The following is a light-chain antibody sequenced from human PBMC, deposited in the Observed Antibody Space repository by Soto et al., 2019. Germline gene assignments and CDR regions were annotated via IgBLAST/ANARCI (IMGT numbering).Light chain of an antibody. Sequence: EIVLRQSPATLSLSPGERATLSCRASQSVSSYLAWYQQKPGQAPRLLIYDASNRATGIPARFSGSGSGTDFTLTISSLEPEDFAVYYCQQRSNWPGFGGGTKVEIK. CDR1: QSVSSY. V-gene: IGKV3-11*01. CDR2: DAS. CDR3: QQRSNWPG. J-gene: IGKJ4*02.